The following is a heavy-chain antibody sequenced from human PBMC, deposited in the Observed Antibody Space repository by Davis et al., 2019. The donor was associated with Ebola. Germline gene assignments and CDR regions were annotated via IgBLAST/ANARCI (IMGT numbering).Heavy chain of an antibody. Sequence: PGGSLRLSCAASGFTISSHSMNWVRQAPGKGLECVSSIGSTTNFIYYADSVKGRFTISRDNAKNSLCLQMNSLRAEDTGLYYCAKDMAEWRFLEWLLDYWGQGTLVTVSS. CDR1: GFTISSHS. CDR2: IGSTTNFI. V-gene: IGHV3-21*04. CDR3: AKDMAEWRFLEWLLDY. D-gene: IGHD3-3*01. J-gene: IGHJ4*02.